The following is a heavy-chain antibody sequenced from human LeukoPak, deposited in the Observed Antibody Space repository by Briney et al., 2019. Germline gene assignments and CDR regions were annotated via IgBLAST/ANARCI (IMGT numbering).Heavy chain of an antibody. J-gene: IGHJ4*02. CDR2: IYSGRSA. CDR3: ARLAGGSGLDY. D-gene: IGHD6-19*01. Sequence: SETLSLTCTVSGGCICGYYGGWIRLPPCMSLEWIGNIYSGRSANYIPSLKCRVTISVDTSKNHFSLKMTSMTAADTAVYYCARLAGGSGLDYWGQGTLVTVSS. CDR1: GGCICGYY. V-gene: IGHV4-59*01.